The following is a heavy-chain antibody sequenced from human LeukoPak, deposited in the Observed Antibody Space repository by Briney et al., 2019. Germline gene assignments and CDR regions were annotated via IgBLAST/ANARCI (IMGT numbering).Heavy chain of an antibody. CDR1: CGSISSGGYY. Sequence: PSQTLSLTCTVSCGSISSGGYYWSWIRQHPGKGLEWIGYIYYSGSTYYNPSLKSRVTISVDTSKNQFSLKLSSVTAADTAVYYCARRIAAAGTFDYWGQGTLVTVSS. V-gene: IGHV4-31*03. CDR3: ARRIAAAGTFDY. J-gene: IGHJ4*02. CDR2: IYYSGST. D-gene: IGHD6-13*01.